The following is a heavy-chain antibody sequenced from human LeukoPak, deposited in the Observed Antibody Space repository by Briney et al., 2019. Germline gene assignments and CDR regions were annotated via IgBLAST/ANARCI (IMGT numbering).Heavy chain of an antibody. D-gene: IGHD2-15*01. CDR3: AKDKIYCIGGTCYLGYFDY. V-gene: IGHV3-23*01. J-gene: IGHJ4*02. CDR1: AFTFSHYA. CDR2: ISGSGGTT. Sequence: GGSLRLSCAASAFTFSHYAMTWVRQAPGTGLEWVSTISGSGGTTYYADSVKGRFTISRDSSKNTLYLQMNSLRAEDTAVYYCAKDKIYCIGGTCYLGYFDYWGQGTLVTVSS.